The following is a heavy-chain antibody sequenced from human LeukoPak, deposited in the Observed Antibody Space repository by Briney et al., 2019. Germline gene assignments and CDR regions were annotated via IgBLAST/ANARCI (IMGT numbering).Heavy chain of an antibody. CDR2: IRYDGSNK. D-gene: IGHD5-12*01. V-gene: IGHV3-30*02. Sequence: PGGSLRLSCAASGFTFRSYGMHWVRQAPGKGLEWVAFIRYDGSNKYYADSVKGRFTISRDNSKNTLYLQMNSLRAEDTAVYYCAKAKVATIPQFDYWGQGTLVTVSS. CDR1: GFTFRSYG. CDR3: AKAKVATIPQFDY. J-gene: IGHJ4*02.